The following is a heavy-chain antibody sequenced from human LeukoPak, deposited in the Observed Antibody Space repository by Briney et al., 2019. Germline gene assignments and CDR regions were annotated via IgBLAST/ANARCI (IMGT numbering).Heavy chain of an antibody. CDR3: ARDYCTNGVCAYYYYYYMDV. V-gene: IGHV1-2*02. CDR2: INPNSGGT. D-gene: IGHD2-8*01. CDR1: GYSFTSYD. Sequence: ASVKVSCNTSGYSFTSYDINWVRQAPGQGLEWMGWINPNSGGTNYAQKFQGRVTMTRDTSISTAYMELSRLRSDDTAVYYCARDYCTNGVCAYYYYYYMDVWGKGTTVTVSS. J-gene: IGHJ6*03.